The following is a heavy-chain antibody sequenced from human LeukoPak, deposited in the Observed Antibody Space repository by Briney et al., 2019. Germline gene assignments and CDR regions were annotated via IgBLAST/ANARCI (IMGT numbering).Heavy chain of an antibody. V-gene: IGHV3-30-3*01. CDR1: GFTFSSYA. Sequence: PGRSLRLSCAASGFTFSSYAMHWVRQAPGKGLEWVAVISYDGSNKYYADSVKGRFTISRDNSKNTLYLQMNSLRAEDTAVYYCARDDPRYSSSRYVRSSPGDYWGQGTLVTVSS. CDR2: ISYDGSNK. CDR3: ARDDPRYSSSRYVRSSPGDY. D-gene: IGHD6-13*01. J-gene: IGHJ4*02.